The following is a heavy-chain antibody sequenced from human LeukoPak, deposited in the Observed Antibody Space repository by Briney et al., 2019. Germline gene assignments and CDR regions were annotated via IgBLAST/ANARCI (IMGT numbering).Heavy chain of an antibody. CDR2: IYSGGST. Sequence: GGSLRLSCAASGFTVSSNYMSWVRQAPGKGLEWVSVIYSGGSTYYADSVKGRFTISRDNSKNTLYLQMNSLRAEDTAVYYCARARCSSTSCYVFDYWGQGTLVTVSS. J-gene: IGHJ4*02. V-gene: IGHV3-53*01. CDR3: ARARCSSTSCYVFDY. D-gene: IGHD2-2*01. CDR1: GFTVSSNY.